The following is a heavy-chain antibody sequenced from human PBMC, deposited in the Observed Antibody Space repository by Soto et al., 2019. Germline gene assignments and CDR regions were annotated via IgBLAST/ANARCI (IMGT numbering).Heavy chain of an antibody. J-gene: IGHJ5*02. D-gene: IGHD1-20*01. V-gene: IGHV1-3*05. CDR3: ARGNWNAPPDWFDP. Sequence: QVQLVQSGAEEKKPGASVKVSCKASGYTFTSYAMHWVRQAPGQRLEWMGWINAGNGNTKYSQKFQGRVTITRDTPASTPYMELSSLISEDTAVYYCARGNWNAPPDWFDPWGQGTLVTVSS. CDR1: GYTFTSYA. CDR2: INAGNGNT.